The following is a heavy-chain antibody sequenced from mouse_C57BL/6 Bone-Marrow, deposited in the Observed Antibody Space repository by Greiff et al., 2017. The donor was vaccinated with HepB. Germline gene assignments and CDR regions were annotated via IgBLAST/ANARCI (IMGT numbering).Heavy chain of an antibody. J-gene: IGHJ3*01. CDR2: IDPSDSYT. CDR1: GYTFTSYW. D-gene: IGHD4-1*01. V-gene: IGHV1-59*01. CDR3: ARTGTGFAY. Sequence: LVESGAELVRPGTSVKLSCKASGYTFTSYWMHWVKQRPGQGLEWIGVIDPSDSYTNYNQKFKGKATLTVDTSSSTAYMQLSSLTSEDSAVYYCARTGTGFAYWGQGTLVTVSA.